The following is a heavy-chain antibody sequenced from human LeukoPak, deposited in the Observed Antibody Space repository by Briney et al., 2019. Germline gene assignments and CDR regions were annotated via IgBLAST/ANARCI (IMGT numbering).Heavy chain of an antibody. D-gene: IGHD3-22*01. V-gene: IGHV4-30-2*01. CDR2: IYHSGST. CDR3: ARGDYYDSSGYPDAFDI. Sequence: SETLSLTCIVSGGSISSGGYYWSWIRQHPGKGLEWIGYIYHSGSTYYNPSLKSRVTISVDRSKNQFSLKLSSVTAADTAVYYCARGDYYDSSGYPDAFDIWGQGTMVTVSS. CDR1: GGSISSGGYY. J-gene: IGHJ3*02.